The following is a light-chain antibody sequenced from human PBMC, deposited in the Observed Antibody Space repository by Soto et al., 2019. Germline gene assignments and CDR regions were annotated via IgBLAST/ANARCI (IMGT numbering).Light chain of an antibody. CDR1: QSVSSSY. V-gene: IGKV3-20*01. CDR3: QQYCSSPRT. J-gene: IGKJ2*01. CDR2: GAS. Sequence: EIVLTQSPGTLSLSPGERATLSCRASQSVSSSYLAWYQQKPGQAPRLLIYGASSRATGIPDRFSGSRSGTDFTLTISRLEPEDFAVDYCQQYCSSPRTFGQGTKLEIK.